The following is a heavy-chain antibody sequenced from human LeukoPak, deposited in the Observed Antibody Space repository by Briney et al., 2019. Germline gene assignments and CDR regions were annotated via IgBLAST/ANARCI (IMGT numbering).Heavy chain of an antibody. V-gene: IGHV1-69*04. D-gene: IGHD3-3*01. J-gene: IGHJ1*01. Sequence: ASVKVSCKASGGTFSSYAISWVRQAPGQGLEWMGRIIPILGIANYAQKFQGRVTITADKSTSTAYMELSGLRSEDTAVYYCARGVVIEYFQHWGQGTLVTVSS. CDR1: GGTFSSYA. CDR2: IIPILGIA. CDR3: ARGVVIEYFQH.